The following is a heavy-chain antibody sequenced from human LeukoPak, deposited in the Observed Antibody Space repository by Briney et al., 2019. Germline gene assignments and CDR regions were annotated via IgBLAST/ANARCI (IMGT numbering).Heavy chain of an antibody. CDR1: GDSVSSNSAT. V-gene: IGHV6-1*01. J-gene: IGHJ4*02. Sequence: SQTLSLTCAIFGDSVSSNSATWPWLRQSPSRGLEWLGRTYYRSKWYEDYDQSVKSRVTINPDTSKNQFSLHLNSVTPEDTAVYYCTRGSHSRSWYFDYWGQGTLVTVSS. CDR3: TRGSHSRSWYFDY. D-gene: IGHD6-13*01. CDR2: TYYRSKWYE.